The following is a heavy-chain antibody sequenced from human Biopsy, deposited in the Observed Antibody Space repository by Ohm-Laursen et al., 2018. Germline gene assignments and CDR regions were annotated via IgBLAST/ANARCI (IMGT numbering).Heavy chain of an antibody. Sequence: SETLSLTCSVSGGSASSYFWSWIRQPPGKGLEWIGNIYNSGSTSYNPSLKSRVTISVDTSKNQFSLKLNSATAADTAVYYCASFNDYKGSWFDPWGQGTLVTVSS. D-gene: IGHD4-11*01. CDR1: GGSASSYF. CDR3: ASFNDYKGSWFDP. J-gene: IGHJ5*02. CDR2: IYNSGST. V-gene: IGHV4-59*02.